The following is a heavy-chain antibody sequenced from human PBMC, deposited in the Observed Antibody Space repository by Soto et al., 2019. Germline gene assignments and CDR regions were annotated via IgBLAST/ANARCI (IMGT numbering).Heavy chain of an antibody. Sequence: PGGSLRLSCAASGFTFENYAMHWVRQVPGKGLEWVAGINWNSGKIGCADSVRGRLTVSRDNAKNSLYLQMNSLRPEDTALYYCAKAAHFYDSGSYYQPTESWGQGTMVTLSS. CDR1: GFTFENYA. J-gene: IGHJ5*02. CDR3: AKAAHFYDSGSYYQPTES. V-gene: IGHV3-9*01. D-gene: IGHD3-22*01. CDR2: INWNSGKI.